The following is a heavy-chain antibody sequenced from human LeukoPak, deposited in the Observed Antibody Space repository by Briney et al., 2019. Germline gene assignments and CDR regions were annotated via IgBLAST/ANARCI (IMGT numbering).Heavy chain of an antibody. J-gene: IGHJ4*02. CDR1: EFTFSSYS. CDR2: ISSSSSKI. Sequence: GGSLRLSCAASEFTFSSYSMNWVRQAPGKGLEWISYISSSSSKIKYADSVKGRFTISRDNAKNSLYLQMNSLRDEDTAVYYCARDVRSSGSYSDYWGQGTLVTISS. V-gene: IGHV3-48*02. D-gene: IGHD3-10*01. CDR3: ARDVRSSGSYSDY.